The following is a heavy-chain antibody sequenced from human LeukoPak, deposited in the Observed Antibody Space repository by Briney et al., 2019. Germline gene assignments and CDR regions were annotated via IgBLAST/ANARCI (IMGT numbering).Heavy chain of an antibody. CDR1: GGSIIGSTSY. CDR2: INYSGST. CDR3: ARGYDY. Sequence: SETLSLTCTVSGGSIIGSTSYWGWVRQPPGKGLDWIGIINYSGSTYYNPSLRSRVTISVDTSKNQFSLKLNSVTASDTAVYYCARGYDYWGQGTLVTVSS. D-gene: IGHD3-22*01. J-gene: IGHJ4*02. V-gene: IGHV4-39*01.